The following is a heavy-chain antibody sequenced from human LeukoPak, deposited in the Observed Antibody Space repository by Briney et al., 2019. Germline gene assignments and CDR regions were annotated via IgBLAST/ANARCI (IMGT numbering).Heavy chain of an antibody. CDR3: ATSYYGSGSYRAGAFDI. D-gene: IGHD3-10*01. CDR2: FDPEDGET. Sequence: EASVKVSCKVSGYTLTELSMHWVRQAHGKELEWMGGFDPEDGETIYAQKFQGRVTMTEDTSTDTAYMELSSLRSEDTAVYYCATSYYGSGSYRAGAFDIWGQGTMVTVSS. CDR1: GYTLTELS. V-gene: IGHV1-24*01. J-gene: IGHJ3*02.